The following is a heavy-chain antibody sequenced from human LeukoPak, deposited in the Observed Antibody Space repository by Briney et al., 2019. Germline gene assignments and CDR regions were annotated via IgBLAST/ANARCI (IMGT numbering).Heavy chain of an antibody. Sequence: SETLSLTCAVYGGSFSGYYWSWIRQPPGKGLKWIGEINHSGSTNYNSSLKSRVTISVDTSKNQFSLKLSSVTAADTAVYYCAREVTASCSSTSCYLNWFDPWGQGTLVTVSS. CDR2: INHSGST. J-gene: IGHJ5*02. V-gene: IGHV4-34*01. D-gene: IGHD2-2*01. CDR3: AREVTASCSSTSCYLNWFDP. CDR1: GGSFSGYY.